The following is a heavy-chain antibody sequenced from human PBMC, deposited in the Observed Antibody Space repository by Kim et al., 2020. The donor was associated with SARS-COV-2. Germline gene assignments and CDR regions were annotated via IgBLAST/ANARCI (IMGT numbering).Heavy chain of an antibody. D-gene: IGHD1-26*01. CDR2: INLSCST. V-gene: IGHV4-34*01. CDR1: GGSFSGSY. Sequence: SETLSLTCAVSGGSFSGSYWCWIRHPPRTGLEWIWEINLSCSTNSNPSPSLRVPISVYTSTTQFSLSLSSVTAPATALSFCSRGTTVPPLFFYYYFMPV. J-gene: IGHJ6*01. CDR3: SRGTTVPPLFFYYYFMPV.